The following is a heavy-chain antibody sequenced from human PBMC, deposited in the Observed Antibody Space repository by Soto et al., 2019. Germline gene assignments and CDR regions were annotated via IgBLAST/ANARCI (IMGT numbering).Heavy chain of an antibody. J-gene: IGHJ6*02. CDR2: IYPGDSDT. CDR3: ARQEGVKTYYDFLTGYSSYYYGMDL. V-gene: IGHV5-51*01. D-gene: IGHD3-9*01. Sequence: GESLKISCKGSGYSFTSYWIGWVRQMPGKGLEWMGIIYPGDSDTRYSPSFQGQVTISADKSISTAYLQWSSLKASDTAMYYCARQEGVKTYYDFLTGYSSYYYGMDLRAQRTTVTVSS. CDR1: GYSFTSYW.